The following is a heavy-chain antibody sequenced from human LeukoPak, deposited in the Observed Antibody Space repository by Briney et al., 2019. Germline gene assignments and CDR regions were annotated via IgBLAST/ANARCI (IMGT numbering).Heavy chain of an antibody. CDR2: INPNSGGT. CDR3: ARAHCGGDCYLFDY. Sequence: ASVKVSCKASGYTFTGYYMHWVRQAPGQGLEWMGRINPNSGGTNYAQKLQGRVTMTRDTSISTAYMELSRLRSDDTAVYYCARAHCGGDCYLFDYWGQGTLVTVSS. J-gene: IGHJ4*02. D-gene: IGHD2-21*02. CDR1: GYTFTGYY. V-gene: IGHV1-2*06.